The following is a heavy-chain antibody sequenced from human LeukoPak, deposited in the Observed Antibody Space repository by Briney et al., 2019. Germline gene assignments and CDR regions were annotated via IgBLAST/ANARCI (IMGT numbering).Heavy chain of an antibody. Sequence: GGSLRLSCAASGFTFSRYAMSWVRQAPGKGLEWVSGISDSGGSTYYADSVKGRFTISRDNSKNMLYLQMNSLRAEDTAVYFCAKGSGSSCYSPCDYWGQGILVTVSS. D-gene: IGHD2-15*01. CDR2: ISDSGGST. CDR1: GFTFSRYA. CDR3: AKGSGSSCYSPCDY. V-gene: IGHV3-23*01. J-gene: IGHJ4*02.